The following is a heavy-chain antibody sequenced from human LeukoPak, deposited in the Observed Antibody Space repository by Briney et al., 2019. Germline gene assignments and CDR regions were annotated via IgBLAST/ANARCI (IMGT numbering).Heavy chain of an antibody. J-gene: IGHJ6*03. CDR2: LFYGGST. D-gene: IGHD1-26*01. V-gene: IGHV4-39*01. CDR1: GGSISSSGYY. Sequence: SETLSLTCTVSGGSISSSGYYWGWIRQPPGKGLEWIGSLFYGGSTYNNPSLKSRVTISVDPSKTQFSLRLSSVTAADTAVYYCARWQVGATPYYYFYMDVWGKGTTVAVSS. CDR3: ARWQVGATPYYYFYMDV.